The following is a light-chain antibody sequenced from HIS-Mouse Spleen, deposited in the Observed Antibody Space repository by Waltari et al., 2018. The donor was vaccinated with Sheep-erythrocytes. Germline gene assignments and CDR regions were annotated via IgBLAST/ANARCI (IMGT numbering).Light chain of an antibody. CDR1: SSYVGSYNL. CDR3: CSYAGSSTWV. J-gene: IGLJ3*02. V-gene: IGLV2-23*01. CDR2: EGS. Sequence: QSALTQPAPVSGSPGPSLTISCTGTSSYVGSYNLASWYQQHPGKAPKLMIYEGSKRPSGVSNRFSGSKSGNTASLTISGLQAEDEADYYCCSYAGSSTWVFGGGTKLTVL.